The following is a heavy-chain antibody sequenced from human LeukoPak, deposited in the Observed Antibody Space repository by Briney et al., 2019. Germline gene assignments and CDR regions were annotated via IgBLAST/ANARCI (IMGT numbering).Heavy chain of an antibody. D-gene: IGHD3-10*01. Sequence: GALRLSCAASGFTFSIYAMSWVRQAPGRGLEWVSAISGSGGTTYYADSVKGRFTISRDNSRNTLYLQMNSLRAEDTAVYYCAKDGISRLLWFGELSYRYFDLWGRGTLVTVSS. CDR3: AKDGISRLLWFGELSYRYFDL. J-gene: IGHJ2*01. CDR1: GFTFSIYA. CDR2: ISGSGGTT. V-gene: IGHV3-23*01.